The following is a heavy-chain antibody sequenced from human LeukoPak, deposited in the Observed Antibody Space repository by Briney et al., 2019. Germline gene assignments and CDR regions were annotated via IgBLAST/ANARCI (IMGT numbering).Heavy chain of an antibody. CDR2: IYSGGST. Sequence: GGSLRLSCAASGFTVSSNYMSWVCQAPGKGLEWVSVIYSGGSTYYADSVKGRFTISRDNSKNTLYLQMNSLRAEDTAVYYCASHSSGYPSSTYGMDVWGQGTTVTVSS. J-gene: IGHJ6*02. V-gene: IGHV3-66*04. D-gene: IGHD3-22*01. CDR3: ASHSSGYPSSTYGMDV. CDR1: GFTVSSNY.